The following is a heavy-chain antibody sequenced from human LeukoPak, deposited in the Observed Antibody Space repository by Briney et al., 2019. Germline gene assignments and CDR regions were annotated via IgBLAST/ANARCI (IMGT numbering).Heavy chain of an antibody. CDR2: IWYDGSNK. CDR3: AREVWSSGSYYVPFDY. D-gene: IGHD1-26*01. V-gene: IGHV3-33*01. Sequence: GGSLRLPCAASGFTFSSYGMHWVRQAPGKGLEWVAVIWYDGSNKYYADSVKGRFTISRDNSKNTLYLQMNSLRAEDTAVYYCAREVWSSGSYYVPFDYWGQGTLVTVSS. J-gene: IGHJ4*02. CDR1: GFTFSSYG.